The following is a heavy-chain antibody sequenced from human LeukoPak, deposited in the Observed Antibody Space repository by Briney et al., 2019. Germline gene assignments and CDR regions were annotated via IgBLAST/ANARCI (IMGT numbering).Heavy chain of an antibody. CDR1: GFTFSSYS. CDR3: ATYDSSGYYYFDY. CDR2: ISSSSYI. D-gene: IGHD3-22*01. Sequence: GGSLRLSCAASGFTFSSYSMNWVRQAPGKGLEWVSSISSSSYIYYADSVKGRFTISRDNAKNSLYLQMNSLRAEDTAVYYCATYDSSGYYYFDYWGQGTLVTVSS. V-gene: IGHV3-21*01. J-gene: IGHJ4*02.